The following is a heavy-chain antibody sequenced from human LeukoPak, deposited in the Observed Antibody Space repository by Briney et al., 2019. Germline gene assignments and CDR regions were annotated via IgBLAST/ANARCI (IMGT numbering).Heavy chain of an antibody. V-gene: IGHV3-48*02. D-gene: IGHD1-26*01. J-gene: IGHJ4*02. CDR3: APHRDGSYPFDF. CDR2: ISSSSSTI. CDR1: GVTLSTYA. Sequence: GGSLRLSCAASGVTLSTYAMNWVRQAPGKGLEWVSYISSSSSTIYYADSVKGRFTISRDSAKNSLYLQMNSLRDEDTAVYYCAPHRDGSYPFDFWGQGTLVTVSS.